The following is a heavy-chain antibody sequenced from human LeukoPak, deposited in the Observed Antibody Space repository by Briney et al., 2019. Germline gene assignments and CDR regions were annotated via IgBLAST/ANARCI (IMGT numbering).Heavy chain of an antibody. CDR1: GFTFDDYA. V-gene: IGHV3-9*01. CDR2: ISWNSGSI. J-gene: IGHJ4*02. Sequence: GGSLRLSCAASGFTFDDYAMHWVRQAPGKGLEWVSGISWNSGSIGYADSVKGRFTISRDNAKNSLYLQMNSLRAEDTALYYCARERVFPLGVGVKRAFDYWGQGTLVTVSS. D-gene: IGHD3-10*01. CDR3: ARERVFPLGVGVKRAFDY.